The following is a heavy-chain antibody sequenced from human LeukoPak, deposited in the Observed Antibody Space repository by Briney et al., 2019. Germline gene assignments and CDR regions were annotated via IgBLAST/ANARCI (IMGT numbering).Heavy chain of an antibody. CDR1: GYTFTSYD. Sequence: ASVKVSCKASGYTFTSYDINWVRQATGQGLEWMGWMNPNSGNTGYAQKFQGRVTITRNTSISTAYMELSSLRSEDTAVYYCARGSEHPAGDFVRSRYYMDVWGKGTTVTVSS. CDR3: ARGSEHPAGDFVRSRYYMDV. CDR2: MNPNSGNT. J-gene: IGHJ6*03. V-gene: IGHV1-8*03. D-gene: IGHD2-21*01.